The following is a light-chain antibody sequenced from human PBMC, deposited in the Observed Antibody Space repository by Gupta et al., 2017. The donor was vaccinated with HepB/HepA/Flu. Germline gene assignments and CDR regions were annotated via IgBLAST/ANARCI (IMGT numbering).Light chain of an antibody. Sequence: EIIMTQSPATLSVSPGERVTLSCRASQSVLTNLAWYQQKPGQPPRLLIFGASTRATDTPARFSGSGSGTEFTRTISSLQSEDFAVYFCHHYNNWPKSFGQGTKVAI. CDR2: GAS. V-gene: IGKV3-15*01. CDR3: HHYNNWPKS. J-gene: IGKJ1*01. CDR1: QSVLTN.